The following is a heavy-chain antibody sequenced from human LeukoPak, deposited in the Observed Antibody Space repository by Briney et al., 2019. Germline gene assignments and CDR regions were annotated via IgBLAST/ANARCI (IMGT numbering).Heavy chain of an antibody. CDR2: ITDSGNTI. CDR1: GFAFSDYN. CDR3: ARSIGLTGGGVDV. Sequence: GGSLRLSCAASGFAFSDYNMNWVRQAPGKGLEWVSYITDSGNTIHYADSVKGRFTISRDDAKNSLYLQMNSLRAEDTAVYYCARSIGLTGGGVDVWGQGTTVTVSS. D-gene: IGHD3-9*01. J-gene: IGHJ6*02. V-gene: IGHV3-11*01.